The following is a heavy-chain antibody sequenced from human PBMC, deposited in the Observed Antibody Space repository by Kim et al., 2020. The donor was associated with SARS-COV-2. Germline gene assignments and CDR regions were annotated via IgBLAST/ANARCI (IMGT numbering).Heavy chain of an antibody. J-gene: IGHJ4*02. CDR1: GFTFSSYW. D-gene: IGHD6-13*01. CDR2: IKQDGSEK. CDR3: ARGTIISSSWYETDGAFSFFADY. V-gene: IGHV3-7*05. Sequence: GGSLRLSCAASGFTFSSYWMNWVRQAPGKGLEWVANIKQDGSEKYYVDSVKGRFTISRDNAKNSLYLQMNSLRAEDTAVYYCARGTIISSSWYETDGAFSFFADYWGQGTLVTVSS.